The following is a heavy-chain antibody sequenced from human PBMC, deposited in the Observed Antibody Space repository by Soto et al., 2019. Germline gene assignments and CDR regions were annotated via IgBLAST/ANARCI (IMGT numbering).Heavy chain of an antibody. CDR2: IIPLFGTP. D-gene: IGHD1-26*01. V-gene: IGHV1-69*06. CDR3: ARGWETVGTTTPFAY. Sequence: SVKVSCKASGGTFSNYAINWVRQAPGQGLEWMRGIIPLFGTPNYAQKFQGRVTFTAHKSTSTAYMELRSLRSDDTAVYYCARGWETVGTTTPFAYWGQGTLVTVSS. CDR1: GGTFSNYA. J-gene: IGHJ4*02.